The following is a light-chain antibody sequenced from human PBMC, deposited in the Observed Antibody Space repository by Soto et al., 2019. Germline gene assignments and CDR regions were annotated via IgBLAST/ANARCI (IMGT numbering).Light chain of an antibody. CDR2: DAS. V-gene: IGKV3-11*01. Sequence: EIVLTHSPATLSLSPWERAALSCSASQSVSSYLAWYQQKPGQAPRLLIYDASNRATGIPARFSGSGSGTDFTLTISSLEPEDFAVYYCQQRSNWPPRLTFGGGTKVDIK. CDR3: QQRSNWPPRLT. CDR1: QSVSSY. J-gene: IGKJ4*01.